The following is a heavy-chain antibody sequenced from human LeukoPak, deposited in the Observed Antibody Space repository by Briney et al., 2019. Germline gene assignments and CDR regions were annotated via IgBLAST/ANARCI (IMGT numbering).Heavy chain of an antibody. D-gene: IGHD3-10*01. CDR3: ARHKRLIIGSGSYPDY. J-gene: IGHJ4*02. Sequence: SETLSLTCTVSGASISSYYWSWIRQPPGKRLEWIGYIHDSGSTNYNPSLKSRVTISVDTSKKQFSLKLSSVTAADTAVYYCARHKRLIIGSGSYPDYWGQGTLVTVSS. V-gene: IGHV4-59*08. CDR1: GASISSYY. CDR2: IHDSGST.